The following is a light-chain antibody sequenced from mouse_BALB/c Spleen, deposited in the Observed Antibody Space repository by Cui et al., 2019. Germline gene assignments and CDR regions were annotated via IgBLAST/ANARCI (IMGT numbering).Light chain of an antibody. CDR2: STS. Sequence: ILLTQFPATSSASPGAEVTLTCSASSSVSASYLYWYQQKPGSSPKLWIYSTSNLASGVPARFSGSGSGTSYSLTISSMEAEDAATYYCHQWSSYPPTFGGGTKLEIK. J-gene: IGKJ2*01. CDR3: HQWSSYPPT. CDR1: SSVSASY. V-gene: IGKV4-79*01.